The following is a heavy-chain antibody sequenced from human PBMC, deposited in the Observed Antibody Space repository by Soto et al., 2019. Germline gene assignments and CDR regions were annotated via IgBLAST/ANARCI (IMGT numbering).Heavy chain of an antibody. V-gene: IGHV2-5*02. CDR3: AHIEVPDSSGYYSWFDP. D-gene: IGHD3-22*01. Sequence: KESGPTLVKPPQTLTLTCTFSGFSLSTSGVGVGWIRQPPGKALEWLALIYWDDDKRYSPSLKSRLTITKDTSKNQVVLTMTNMDPVDTATYYCAHIEVPDSSGYYSWFDPWGQGTLVTVSS. CDR1: GFSLSTSGVG. CDR2: IYWDDDK. J-gene: IGHJ5*02.